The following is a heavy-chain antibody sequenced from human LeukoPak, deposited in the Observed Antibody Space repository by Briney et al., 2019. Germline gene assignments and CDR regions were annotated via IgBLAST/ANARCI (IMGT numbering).Heavy chain of an antibody. CDR1: GFTFSSYA. D-gene: IGHD1-14*01. J-gene: IGHJ6*02. CDR2: ISGSGAST. CDR3: AKNQDGYYYYGMDV. Sequence: GGSLRLSCAASGFTFSSYAMSRVRQAPGKGLEWVSAISGSGASTYYADSVKGRFTISRDNSKNTLLLQMDSLRAEDKAVYYCAKNQDGYYYYGMDVWGQGTTVSVSS. V-gene: IGHV3-23*01.